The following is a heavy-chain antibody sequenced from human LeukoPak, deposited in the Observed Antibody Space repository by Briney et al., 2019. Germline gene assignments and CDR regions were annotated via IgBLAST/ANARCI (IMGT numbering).Heavy chain of an antibody. J-gene: IGHJ6*03. V-gene: IGHV3-30*02. D-gene: IGHD3-10*01. CDR2: IRYDGSNK. CDR1: GFTFSSYG. CDR3: AKDLRGGSGSYYMDV. Sequence: TGGSLRLSCAASGFTFSSYGTHWVRQAPGKGLEWVAFIRYDGSNKYYADSVKGRFTISRDNSKNTLYLQMNSLRAEDTAVYYCAKDLRGGSGSYYMDVWGKGTTVTISS.